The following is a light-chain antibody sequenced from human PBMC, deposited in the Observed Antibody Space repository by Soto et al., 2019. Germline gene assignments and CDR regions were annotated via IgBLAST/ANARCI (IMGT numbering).Light chain of an antibody. CDR3: QQRYSTPPIT. CDR1: QSISNF. V-gene: IGKV1-39*01. Sequence: DIQMTQSPSSLSASVGDRVTISCRASQSISNFLNWYQQKSGKAPKLPIHTTSSLQSGVPSRFSASGAGTDFTLTISSLQPEDFATYYCQQRYSTPPITFGQGTRLEIK. J-gene: IGKJ5*01. CDR2: TTS.